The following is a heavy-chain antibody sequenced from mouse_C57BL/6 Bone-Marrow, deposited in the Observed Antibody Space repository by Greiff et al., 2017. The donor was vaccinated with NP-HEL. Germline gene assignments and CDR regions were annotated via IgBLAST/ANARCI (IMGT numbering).Heavy chain of an antibody. J-gene: IGHJ3*01. V-gene: IGHV3-6*01. Sequence: EVKLQESGPGLVKPSQSLSLTCSVTGYSITSGYYWNWIRQYPGNKLEWMAYISYDGNSNYNPSLKNRFSITRDPSKNQFFLKLNSVTTEDTATYFWAREGGFYGSPFSYWGQGTLVTVSA. D-gene: IGHD1-1*01. CDR2: ISYDGNS. CDR1: GYSITSGYY. CDR3: AREGGFYGSPFSY.